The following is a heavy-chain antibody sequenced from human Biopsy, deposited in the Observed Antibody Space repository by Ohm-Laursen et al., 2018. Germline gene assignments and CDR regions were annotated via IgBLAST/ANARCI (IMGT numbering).Heavy chain of an antibody. CDR3: ALAAAQTVTHFDY. J-gene: IGHJ4*02. CDR2: ISGNSDII. CDR1: GFPFTGFS. V-gene: IGHV3-23*01. D-gene: IGHD4-17*01. Sequence: SLRLSCAASGFPFTGFSMDWVRQAPGKGLEWVSTISGNSDIIYDTDSAKGRFTISRDNSKNTLYLQMNNLRADDTAVYYCALAAAQTVTHFDYWGQGTLVTVSS.